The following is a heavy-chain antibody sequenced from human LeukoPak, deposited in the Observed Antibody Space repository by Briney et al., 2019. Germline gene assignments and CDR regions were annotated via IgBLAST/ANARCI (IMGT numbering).Heavy chain of an antibody. V-gene: IGHV3-23*01. D-gene: IGHD4-17*01. J-gene: IGHJ4*02. Sequence: GGSLRLSCAASGFTFSSDAMSWVRQAPGKGLEWVSAISGSGGSTYYADSVKGRFTISRDNSKNTLYLQMNSLRAEDTAVYYCAKKKDDYGDYGGFDYWGQGTLVTVSS. CDR2: ISGSGGST. CDR3: AKKKDDYGDYGGFDY. CDR1: GFTFSSDA.